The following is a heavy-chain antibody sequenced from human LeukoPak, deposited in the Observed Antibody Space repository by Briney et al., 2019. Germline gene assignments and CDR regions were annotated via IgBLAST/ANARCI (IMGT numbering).Heavy chain of an antibody. D-gene: IGHD6-13*01. CDR1: TYSISSGYF. Sequence: SETLSLTCTVSTYSISSGYFWGWIRQPPGKGLEWIGSIHHSGNTYYNPSLKSRVTISGDTSKNQFSLKLSSVTAADTAVYYCARDPGQQLPRGWFDPWGQGTLVTVSS. CDR3: ARDPGQQLPRGWFDP. J-gene: IGHJ5*02. V-gene: IGHV4-38-2*02. CDR2: IHHSGNT.